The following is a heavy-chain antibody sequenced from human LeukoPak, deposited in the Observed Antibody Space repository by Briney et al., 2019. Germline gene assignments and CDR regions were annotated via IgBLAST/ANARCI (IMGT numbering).Heavy chain of an antibody. Sequence: PGGSLRLSCAASGFTFSDYYMSWIRQAPGKGLEWLSYISGSGTNIYYADSVKGRFTISRDNAKNSLYLQMNSLRAEDTAVYYCARESSGWYTGDFDYWGQGTLVTVSS. CDR2: ISGSGTNI. D-gene: IGHD6-19*01. CDR3: ARESSGWYTGDFDY. V-gene: IGHV3-11*01. J-gene: IGHJ4*02. CDR1: GFTFSDYY.